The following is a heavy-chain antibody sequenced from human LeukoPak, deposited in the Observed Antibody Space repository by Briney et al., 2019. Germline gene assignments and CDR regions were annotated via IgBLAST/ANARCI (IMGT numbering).Heavy chain of an antibody. CDR1: VFTFSSYS. CDR2: ISSSSSYI. Sequence: PGGSLRLSCAASVFTFSSYSMNWVRQAPGKGLEWVSSISSSSSYIYYADSVKGRFTISRDNAKNSLYLQMNSLRAEDTAVYYCARDLRHYYDSSGYFSWGQGTLVTVSS. CDR3: ARDLRHYYDSSGYFS. D-gene: IGHD3-22*01. V-gene: IGHV3-21*01. J-gene: IGHJ4*02.